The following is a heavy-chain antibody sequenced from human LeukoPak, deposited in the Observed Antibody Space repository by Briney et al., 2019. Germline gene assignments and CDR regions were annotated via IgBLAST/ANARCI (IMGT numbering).Heavy chain of an antibody. Sequence: PSETLSLTCAVYGGSFSGYYWSWIRQPPGKGLEWIGEINHSGSTNYNPSLKSRVTISVDTSKNQFSLKLSSVTAADTAVYYCARGGYDYVWGSYRFMCDYWGQGTLVTVSS. D-gene: IGHD3-16*02. CDR3: ARGGYDYVWGSYRFMCDY. CDR2: INHSGST. J-gene: IGHJ4*02. CDR1: GGSFSGYY. V-gene: IGHV4-34*01.